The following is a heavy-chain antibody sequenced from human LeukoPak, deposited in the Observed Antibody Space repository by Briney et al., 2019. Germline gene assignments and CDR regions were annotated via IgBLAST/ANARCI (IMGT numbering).Heavy chain of an antibody. D-gene: IGHD2-2*01. CDR2: ISSSSSYI. Sequence: GGSLRLSCAASGFTFSSCSMNWVRQAPGKGLEWVSSISSSSSYIYYADSVKGRFTISRDNAKNSLYLQMNSLRAEDTAVYYCARGHCSSTSCARFIWGQGTLVTVSS. CDR3: ARGHCSSTSCARFI. V-gene: IGHV3-21*01. J-gene: IGHJ4*02. CDR1: GFTFSSCS.